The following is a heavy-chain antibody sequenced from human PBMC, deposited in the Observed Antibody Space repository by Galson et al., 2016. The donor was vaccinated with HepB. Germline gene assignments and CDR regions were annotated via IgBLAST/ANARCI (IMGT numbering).Heavy chain of an antibody. J-gene: IGHJ5*02. CDR3: AMGYYDILTGYLPDPKTKWSWFDP. Sequence: SVKVSCKASGGRFSSYAISWVRQAPGQGLEWMGGIIPLLGTANYAQKFQGRVTITADETTSAAYMELSSLGSEDTAVFYCAMGYYDILTGYLPDPKTKWSWFDPWGQGTLVTVSS. CDR2: IIPLLGTA. D-gene: IGHD3-9*01. CDR1: GGRFSSYA. V-gene: IGHV1-69*13.